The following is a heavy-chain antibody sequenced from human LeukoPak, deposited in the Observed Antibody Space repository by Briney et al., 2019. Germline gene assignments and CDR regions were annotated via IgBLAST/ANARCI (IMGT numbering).Heavy chain of an antibody. CDR2: IYHSGST. CDR3: ARVTHYGDYIHFDY. V-gene: IGHV4-30-2*01. Sequence: SETLSLTCAVSGGSISSGGYSWSWIRQPPGKGLEWIGYIYHSGSTYYNPSLKSRVTISVDKSKNQFSLKLSSVTAADTAVYYCARVTHYGDYIHFDYWGQGTLVTVSS. CDR1: GGSISSGGYS. J-gene: IGHJ4*02. D-gene: IGHD4-17*01.